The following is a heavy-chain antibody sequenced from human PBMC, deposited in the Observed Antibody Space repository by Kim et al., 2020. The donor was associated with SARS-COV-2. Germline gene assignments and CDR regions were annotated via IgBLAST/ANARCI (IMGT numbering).Heavy chain of an antibody. J-gene: IGHJ3*02. D-gene: IGHD1-26*01. CDR2: IRSKANSYAT. CDR3: ARGTPYSESYWDAFDI. Sequence: GGSLRLSCAASGFTFSDSAMHWVRQASGKGLEWVGRIRSKANSYATVYAASVKGRFTISRDDSKNTAYLQMNSLKTEDTAVYYCARGTPYSESYWDAFDIWGQGTMVTVSS. CDR1: GFTFSDSA. V-gene: IGHV3-73*01.